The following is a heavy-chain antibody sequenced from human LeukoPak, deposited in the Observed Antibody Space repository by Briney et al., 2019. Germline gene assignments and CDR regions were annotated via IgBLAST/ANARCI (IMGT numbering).Heavy chain of an antibody. V-gene: IGHV3-66*04. CDR1: GFSVSSDF. J-gene: IGHJ4*02. Sequence: PGGSLRLSCAASGFSVSSDFMVWVRQAPGRGLEWVSILYSGGNTYYAGSVKGRFTISRDNSKNTLFLQMTGLRAEDTAVYYCARQRGATVTMYQVYWGQGTLVTVSS. D-gene: IGHD4-17*01. CDR2: LYSGGNT. CDR3: ARQRGATVTMYQVY.